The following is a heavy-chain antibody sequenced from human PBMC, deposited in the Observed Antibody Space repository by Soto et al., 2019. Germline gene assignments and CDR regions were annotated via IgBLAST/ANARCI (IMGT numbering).Heavy chain of an antibody. V-gene: IGHV1-3*01. Sequence: AAVKVSCKASGYTFTSYAMHWVRQAPGQRLEWMGWINAGNGNTKYSQKFQGRVTITRDTSASTAYMELSSLRSEDTAVYYCARKKPDWYFDLWGRGTLVTVSS. CDR2: INAGNGNT. CDR1: GYTFTSYA. J-gene: IGHJ2*01. CDR3: ARKKPDWYFDL.